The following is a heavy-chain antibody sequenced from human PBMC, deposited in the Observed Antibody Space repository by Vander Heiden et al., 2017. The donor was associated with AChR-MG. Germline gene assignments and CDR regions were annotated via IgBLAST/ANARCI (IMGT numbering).Heavy chain of an antibody. Sequence: QLQLQESGPGLVKSSATLSLTCTVSGDSISSSSFYWGWIRQPPGKGLEWFGSIYYSGSTYYNPSLKSRVTISVDTSKNQFSLKLSSVTAADTAVYYCARHLGRYYSSFDYWGQGTLVTVSS. V-gene: IGHV4-39*01. J-gene: IGHJ4*02. CDR3: ARHLGRYYSSFDY. CDR1: GDSISSSSFY. CDR2: IYYSGST. D-gene: IGHD3-10*01.